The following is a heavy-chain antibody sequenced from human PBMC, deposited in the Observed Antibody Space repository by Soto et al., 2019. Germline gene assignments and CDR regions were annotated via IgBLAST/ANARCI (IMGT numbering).Heavy chain of an antibody. D-gene: IGHD3-3*01. Sequence: SVKVSCKASGGTFSSYAISWVRQAPGQGLEWMGGIIPIFGTANYAQKFQGRVTITADESTSTAYMELGSLRSEDTAVYYCARDRGVLRFLEWLHLPYYYYGMDVWGQGTTVTVSS. CDR3: ARDRGVLRFLEWLHLPYYYYGMDV. J-gene: IGHJ6*02. CDR1: GGTFSSYA. V-gene: IGHV1-69*13. CDR2: IIPIFGTA.